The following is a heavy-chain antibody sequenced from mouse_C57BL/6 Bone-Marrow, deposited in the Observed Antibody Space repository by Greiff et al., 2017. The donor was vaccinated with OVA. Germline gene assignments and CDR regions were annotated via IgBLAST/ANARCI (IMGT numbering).Heavy chain of an antibody. CDR1: GYTFTSYW. Sequence: QVQLQQSGAELVKPGASVKMSCKASGYTFTSYWITWVKQRPGQGLEWIGDIYPGSGSTNYNENFKSKATLTVDTSSSTAYMQLSSLTSEDSAVYYCARGPYYSNYDYWGQGTTLTVSS. V-gene: IGHV1-55*01. CDR2: IYPGSGST. D-gene: IGHD2-5*01. J-gene: IGHJ2*01. CDR3: ARGPYYSNYDY.